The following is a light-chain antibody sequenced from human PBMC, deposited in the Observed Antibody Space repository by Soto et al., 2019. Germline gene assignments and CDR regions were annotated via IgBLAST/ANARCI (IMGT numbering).Light chain of an antibody. CDR2: DVS. Sequence: QSALTQPASVSGSPGQSITISCTGTSSDVGGYNYVSWYQQHPGKAPKLTIYDVSNRPSGVSNRFSGSKSGNTASLTTSGLQAEDEADYYCSSYTSSSTPVFGTGTKVTVL. V-gene: IGLV2-14*01. J-gene: IGLJ1*01. CDR1: SSDVGGYNY. CDR3: SSYTSSSTPV.